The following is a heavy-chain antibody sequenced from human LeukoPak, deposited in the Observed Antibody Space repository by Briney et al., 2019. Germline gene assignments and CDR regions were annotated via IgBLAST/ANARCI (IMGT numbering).Heavy chain of an antibody. D-gene: IGHD5-24*01. CDR3: ARGSMRWLHRGAFDI. CDR2: IYYTGST. J-gene: IGHJ3*02. CDR1: GGSVSNGNYY. V-gene: IGHV4-61*01. Sequence: SETLSLTCTVSGGSVSNGNYYWSWLRQPPGKALEWIGYIYYTGSTNYNPSLEGRVTISVDTSKNQFSLKLSSVTAADTAVYYCARGSMRWLHRGAFDIWGQGTMVTVSS.